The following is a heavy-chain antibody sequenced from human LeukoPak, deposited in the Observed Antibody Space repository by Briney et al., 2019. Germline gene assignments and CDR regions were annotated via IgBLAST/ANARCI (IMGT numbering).Heavy chain of an antibody. V-gene: IGHV3-43*02. CDR3: AKVAVHSYDSSGSNEGGGY. D-gene: IGHD3-22*01. CDR2: LRGGGGST. CDR1: RFTFDDYD. Sequence: PGGTLRLSCAASRFTFDDYDMHWVPQAPGQGLEWVSILRGGGGSTYYADSVKGRFTIYRANSKNSMYLQMNSLRTEDTALYYCAKVAVHSYDSSGSNEGGGYWGQGTLVTVSS. J-gene: IGHJ4*02.